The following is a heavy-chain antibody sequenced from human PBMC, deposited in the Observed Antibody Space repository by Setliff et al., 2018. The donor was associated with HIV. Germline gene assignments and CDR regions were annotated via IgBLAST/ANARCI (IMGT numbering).Heavy chain of an antibody. Sequence: GAAVKVSCKASGGTFGSDPFSWVRQAPGQGLEWMGGIIPNLPNAIYAQQFQGRVTITADRSTSTAYMELSSLRSEDTAIYYCARGSEGILSLFDKWGQGTLVTVSS. CDR3: ARGSEGILSLFDK. CDR2: IIPNLPNA. CDR1: GGTFGSDP. J-gene: IGHJ4*02. V-gene: IGHV1-69*10.